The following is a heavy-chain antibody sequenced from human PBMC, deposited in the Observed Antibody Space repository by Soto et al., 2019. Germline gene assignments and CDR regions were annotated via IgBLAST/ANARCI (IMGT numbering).Heavy chain of an antibody. Sequence: SETLSLTCAVSGDSISSAYWWAWIRQPPGKWLEWVASIYHSGTTFYNPSLKSRVTISVDTSKNQFSLKLSSVTAADTAVYYCARGTVVPAAMHYYFDYWGQGTLVTVS. CDR2: IYHSGTT. CDR3: ARGTVVPAAMHYYFDY. D-gene: IGHD2-2*01. CDR1: GDSISSAYW. J-gene: IGHJ4*02. V-gene: IGHV4-38-2*01.